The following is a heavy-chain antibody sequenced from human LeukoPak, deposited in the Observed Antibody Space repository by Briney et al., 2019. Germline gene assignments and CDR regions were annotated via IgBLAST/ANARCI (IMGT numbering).Heavy chain of an antibody. D-gene: IGHD6-13*01. J-gene: IGHJ2*01. V-gene: IGHV3-13*01. CDR3: ARAGYSSTWCSRYFDL. Sequence: GGSLRLSCAASGFTFSSYDMHWVRQAPGKGLEWVSGIGTAGDIYYPGSVTGRFTISRENAKNYWYLQVKSVRGGEGAVYYCARAGYSSTWCSRYFDLWGRGTLVTVSS. CDR1: GFTFSSYD. CDR2: IGTAGDI.